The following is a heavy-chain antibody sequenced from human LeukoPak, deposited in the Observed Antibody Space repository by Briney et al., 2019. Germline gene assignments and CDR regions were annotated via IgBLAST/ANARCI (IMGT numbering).Heavy chain of an antibody. D-gene: IGHD4-11*01. CDR1: GGSIRSADDY. Sequence: ETLSLTCTVSGGSIRSADDYWGWIRQPPGKGLEWVSVIYSGGSTYYADSVKGRFTISRHNSKNTLYLQMNSLRAEDTAVYYCARDRPDSNYGGDYYYGMDVWGQGTTVTVSS. J-gene: IGHJ6*02. CDR2: IYSGGST. V-gene: IGHV3-53*04. CDR3: ARDRPDSNYGGDYYYGMDV.